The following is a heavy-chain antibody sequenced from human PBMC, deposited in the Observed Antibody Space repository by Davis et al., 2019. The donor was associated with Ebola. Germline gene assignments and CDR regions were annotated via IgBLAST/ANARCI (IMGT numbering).Heavy chain of an antibody. Sequence: GGSLRLSCAASGFTFSNFAMHGVRQAPDKVLDWVAVTSYDGRDKYYADSVKGRFTISRDNSMKTLYLQMNSLRAEDTAVYYCAREGPERAFDIWGKGTMVTVSS. CDR3: AREGPERAFDI. CDR1: GFTFSNFA. CDR2: TSYDGRDK. V-gene: IGHV3-30*04. J-gene: IGHJ3*02. D-gene: IGHD1-1*01.